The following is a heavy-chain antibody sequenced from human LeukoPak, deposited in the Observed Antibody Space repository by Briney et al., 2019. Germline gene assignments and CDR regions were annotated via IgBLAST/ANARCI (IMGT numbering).Heavy chain of an antibody. CDR2: IYPGDSDT. Sequence: GESLKISCKGSGYSFTSYWIGWVRQMPGKGLEWMGIIYPGDSDTRYSPSFQGQVTISADKSISSAYLQWSSLKASDTAMYYCARGRGSGWYSKPYYFDYWGQGTLVTVSS. CDR1: GYSFTSYW. J-gene: IGHJ4*02. D-gene: IGHD6-19*01. V-gene: IGHV5-51*01. CDR3: ARGRGSGWYSKPYYFDY.